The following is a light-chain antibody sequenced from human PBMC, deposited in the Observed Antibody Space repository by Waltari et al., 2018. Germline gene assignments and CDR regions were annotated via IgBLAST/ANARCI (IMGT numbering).Light chain of an antibody. CDR3: LQYDTRPLT. CDR1: QDIANY. V-gene: IGKV1-17*02. Sequence: DIQMTQSPSFLSASAGGRVTITCRASQDIANYLSWYQQKPGEPPKRLVYATSDLETGVPARFTGSGSGTEFTLTINNLQPDDFATYYCLQYDTRPLTCGGGTKVEIE. CDR2: ATS. J-gene: IGKJ4*01.